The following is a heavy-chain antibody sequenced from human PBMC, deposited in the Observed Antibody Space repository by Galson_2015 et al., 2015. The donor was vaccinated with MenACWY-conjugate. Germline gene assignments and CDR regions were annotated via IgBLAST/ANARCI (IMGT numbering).Heavy chain of an antibody. V-gene: IGHV3-23*01. CDR2: ISGSGGST. D-gene: IGHD1-26*01. Sequence: SLRLSCAASGFTFSSYAMSWVRQAPGKGLEWVSAISGSGGSTYYADSVKGRFTISRDNSKNTLYLQMNSLRAEDTAVYYCAKEPTSGGATGSCFDYWGQGTLVTVSS. CDR3: AKEPTSGGATGSCFDY. CDR1: GFTFSSYA. J-gene: IGHJ4*02.